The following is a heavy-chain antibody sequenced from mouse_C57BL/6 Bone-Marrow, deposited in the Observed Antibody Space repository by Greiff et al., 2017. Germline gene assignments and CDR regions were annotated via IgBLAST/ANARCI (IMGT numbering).Heavy chain of an antibody. CDR2: IYPRSGNT. CDR1: GYTFTSSG. Sequence: QVQLQQSGAELARPGASVKLSCKASGYTFTSSGISWVKLRTGQGLEWIGEIYPRSGNTYYNEKFKGKATLTADKSSSTAYMELRSLTSEDSAVYCCAREEEWLLQWAWFADWGQGTLVTVSA. J-gene: IGHJ3*01. CDR3: AREEEWLLQWAWFAD. D-gene: IGHD2-3*01. V-gene: IGHV1-81*01.